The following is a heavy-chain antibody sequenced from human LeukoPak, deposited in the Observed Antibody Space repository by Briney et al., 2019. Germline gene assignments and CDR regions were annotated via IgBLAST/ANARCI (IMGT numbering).Heavy chain of an antibody. CDR2: ISGSGGST. J-gene: IGHJ3*02. Sequence: PGGSLRLSCAASGFTLSSYAMSWVRQAPGKGLEWVSAISGSGGSTYYADSVKGRFTISRDNSKNTLYLQMNSLRAEDTAVYYCAKVVYYYGSGVIAAFDIWGQGTMVTVSS. D-gene: IGHD3-10*01. V-gene: IGHV3-23*01. CDR3: AKVVYYYGSGVIAAFDI. CDR1: GFTLSSYA.